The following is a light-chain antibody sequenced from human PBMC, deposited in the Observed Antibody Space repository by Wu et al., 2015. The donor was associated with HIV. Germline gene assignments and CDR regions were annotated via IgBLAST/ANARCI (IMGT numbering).Light chain of an antibody. V-gene: IGKV1-17*03. CDR2: AAS. CDR3: LQHNGYPWT. J-gene: IGKJ1*01. Sequence: DIQMTQSPSSLSASVGGRVTITCRASQAISNYLAWFQQKPGKVPKRLIYAASSLQSGVPSRFSGNGSGTEFTLTISSLQPADFATYYCLQHNGYPWTFGQGTKVEIK. CDR1: QAISNY.